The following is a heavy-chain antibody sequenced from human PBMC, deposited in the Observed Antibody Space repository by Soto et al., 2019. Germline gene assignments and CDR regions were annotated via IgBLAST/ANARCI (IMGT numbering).Heavy chain of an antibody. CDR3: ARTTTLYSHGSSPQDGFDY. Sequence: QITLKESGPPLGKPTQTLTLTCTFSGFSLSTSGVGVGWIRQPPGKALEWLALIYWDDDKRYSPSLKSRHTIPKDTPKNQVVLQMTTIHPVATATYYCARTTTLYSHGSSPQDGFDYWGQGTLVTVSP. J-gene: IGHJ4*02. V-gene: IGHV2-5*02. CDR1: GFSLSTSGVG. D-gene: IGHD5-18*01. CDR2: IYWDDDK.